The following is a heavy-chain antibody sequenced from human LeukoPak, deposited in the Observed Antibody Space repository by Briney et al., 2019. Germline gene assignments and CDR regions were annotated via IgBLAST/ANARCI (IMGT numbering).Heavy chain of an antibody. Sequence: ASVKVSCKASGYTFTSYGISWVRQAPGQGLEWMGWISAYNGNTNYAQKLQGRVTITTDESTSTAYMELSSLRSEDTAVYYCARAVGAVYYYYYYMDVWGKGTTVTVSS. D-gene: IGHD1-26*01. CDR2: ISAYNGNT. CDR1: GYTFTSYG. CDR3: ARAVGAVYYYYYYMDV. V-gene: IGHV1-18*01. J-gene: IGHJ6*03.